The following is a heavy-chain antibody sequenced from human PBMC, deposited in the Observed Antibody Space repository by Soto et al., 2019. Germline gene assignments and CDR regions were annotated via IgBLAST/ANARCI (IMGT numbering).Heavy chain of an antibody. J-gene: IGHJ3*02. Sequence: SETLSLTCAVYGGSFSGYYWSWIRQPPGKGLEWIGEINHSGSTNYNPSLKSRVTISVDTSKNQFSLKLSSVTAADTAVYYCARDLPLNFYCSGGSCFHAFDIWGQGTMVTVSS. CDR3: ARDLPLNFYCSGGSCFHAFDI. D-gene: IGHD2-15*01. V-gene: IGHV4-34*01. CDR2: INHSGST. CDR1: GGSFSGYY.